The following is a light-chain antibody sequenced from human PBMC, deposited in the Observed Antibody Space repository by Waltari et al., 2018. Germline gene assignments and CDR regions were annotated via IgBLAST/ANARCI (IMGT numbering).Light chain of an antibody. CDR3: AAWDASLSGPV. CDR1: SSNIGSNY. V-gene: IGLV1-47*01. Sequence: QSVLTQPPSASGTPGQRVTISCSGSSSNIGSNYVYWYQQLPGTAPKLLIYRNNHRPSGGPDRFSGSKSGTSASLAISGLRSEDEADYYCAAWDASLSGPVFGGGTKLTVL. J-gene: IGLJ2*01. CDR2: RNN.